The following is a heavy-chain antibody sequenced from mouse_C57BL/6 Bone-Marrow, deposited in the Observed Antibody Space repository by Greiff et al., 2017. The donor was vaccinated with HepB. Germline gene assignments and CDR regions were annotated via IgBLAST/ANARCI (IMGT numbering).Heavy chain of an antibody. CDR2: INPNNGGT. Sequence: EVQLQQSGPELVKPGASVKISCKASGYTFTDYYMNWVKQSHGKSLEWIRDINPNNGGTSYNQKFKGKATLTVDKSSSTAYMELRSLTSEDSAVYYCARWKGDWYFDVWGTGTTVTVSS. J-gene: IGHJ1*03. V-gene: IGHV1-26*01. CDR1: GYTFTDYY. CDR3: ARWKGDWYFDV.